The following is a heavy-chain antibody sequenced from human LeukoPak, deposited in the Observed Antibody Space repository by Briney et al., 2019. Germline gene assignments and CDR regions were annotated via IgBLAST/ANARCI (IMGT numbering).Heavy chain of an antibody. D-gene: IGHD6-19*01. J-gene: IGHJ4*02. Sequence: ASVKVSCKASGYTFNTYGITWVRQAPGQGLEWMGWISAYNGDTNYAQKFQGRLTMTTDTSTSTAFMDLRRIRPDDTAVYYCARDSPTSAWYSGFVDPVDYWGQGTLVTVSS. CDR1: GYTFNTYG. CDR3: ARDSPTSAWYSGFVDPVDY. CDR2: ISAYNGDT. V-gene: IGHV1-18*01.